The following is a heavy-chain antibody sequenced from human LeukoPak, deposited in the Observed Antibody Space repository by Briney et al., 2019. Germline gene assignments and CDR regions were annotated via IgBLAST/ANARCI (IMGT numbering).Heavy chain of an antibody. Sequence: GGSLGLSLAASGFTFRNAWMSWVRQAPGKGLEWVGRIKSKRDGGTTDYAAPVKGRFTISRDDSKNTLYLQMNSLKTEDTAVYYCTTDSPYSSSWFDYYYYYGMDVWGKGTTVTVSS. CDR3: TTDSPYSSSWFDYYYYYGMDV. D-gene: IGHD6-13*01. V-gene: IGHV3-15*01. CDR2: IKSKRDGGTT. CDR1: GFTFRNAW. J-gene: IGHJ6*04.